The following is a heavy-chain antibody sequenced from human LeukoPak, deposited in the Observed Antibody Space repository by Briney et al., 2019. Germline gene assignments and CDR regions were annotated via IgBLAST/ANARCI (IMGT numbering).Heavy chain of an antibody. J-gene: IGHJ5*02. CDR1: GFTFSNYA. CDR2: ISPSGGST. CDR3: ANFERTVAGPYNWFDP. D-gene: IGHD6-19*01. V-gene: IGHV3-23*01. Sequence: TGGSLRLSCAASGFTFSNYAMSWVRQAPGKGLEWVSAISPSGGSTYYADSVKGRFTISRDNSKNMLYLQMKSLRAEDTALYYCANFERTVAGPYNWFDPWGQGTLVTVSS.